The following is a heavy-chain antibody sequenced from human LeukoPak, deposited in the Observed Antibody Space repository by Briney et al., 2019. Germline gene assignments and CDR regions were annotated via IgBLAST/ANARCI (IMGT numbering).Heavy chain of an antibody. V-gene: IGHV3-11*05. CDR2: ISSGSSYT. Sequence: GGSLRLSCAASGFTFSDYYMSWVRQAPGKGLEWVSYISSGSSYTNYADSVKGRFTISRDNAKNSLYLQMNSLRAEDTAVYYCARDCRHYYGPGRGDWFDPWGQGTLVTVSS. CDR3: ARDCRHYYGPGRGDWFDP. D-gene: IGHD3-10*01. J-gene: IGHJ5*02. CDR1: GFTFSDYY.